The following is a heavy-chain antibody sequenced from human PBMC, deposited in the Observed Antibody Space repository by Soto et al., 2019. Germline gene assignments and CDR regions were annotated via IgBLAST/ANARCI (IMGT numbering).Heavy chain of an antibody. J-gene: IGHJ6*02. Sequence: GGSLRLSCAASGFTFSSYAMSWVRQAPGKGLEWVSAISGSGGSTYYADSVKGRFTISRDNSKNTLYLQMNSLRAEETAVYYCPTEQYHTRSSYTDGLGYAGLDVCRQGYTVTVSS. D-gene: IGHD3-10*01. CDR1: GFTFSSYA. CDR2: ISGSGGST. V-gene: IGHV3-23*01. CDR3: PTEQYHTRSSYTDGLGYAGLDV.